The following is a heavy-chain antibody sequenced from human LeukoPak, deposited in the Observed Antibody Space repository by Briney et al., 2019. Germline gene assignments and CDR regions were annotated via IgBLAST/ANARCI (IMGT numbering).Heavy chain of an antibody. CDR1: GASMNNYY. Sequence: PSDTLSLTCTVSGASMNNYYWSWIRQSPEKGLEWLGFVFSRGTTNLNPSFKSRLIMSIDTSKNQFSLRLSSVTAEDTAVYFCARSWAAKWELPGQFDSWGQGRLVSVSS. J-gene: IGHJ4*02. V-gene: IGHV4-59*08. CDR2: VFSRGTT. CDR3: ARSWAAKWELPGQFDS. D-gene: IGHD1-26*01.